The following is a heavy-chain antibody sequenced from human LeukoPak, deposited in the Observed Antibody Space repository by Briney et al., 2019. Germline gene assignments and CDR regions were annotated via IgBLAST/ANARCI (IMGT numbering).Heavy chain of an antibody. V-gene: IGHV3-9*01. CDR1: GFTFDDYA. Sequence: GRSLRLSCAASGFTFDDYAMHWVRQAPGKGLEWVSGISWNSGSIGYADSVKGRFTISRDNSKNTLYLQMNSLRAEDTAVYYCAKPTFTYYYGSGSYNYWGQGTLVTVSS. D-gene: IGHD3-10*01. J-gene: IGHJ4*02. CDR3: AKPTFTYYYGSGSYNY. CDR2: ISWNSGSI.